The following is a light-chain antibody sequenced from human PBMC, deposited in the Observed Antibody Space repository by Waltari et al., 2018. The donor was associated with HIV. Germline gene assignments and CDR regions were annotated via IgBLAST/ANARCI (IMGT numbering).Light chain of an antibody. Sequence: EIVLTQSPATLSLSPGERATLSCRASQSVNTYLAWYQQKPGQAPRLLIYDASCRATGIPARFSGSGSGTDFTLTISSLEPEDFAVYYCQQRSNWPPEITFGQGTRLEIK. V-gene: IGKV3-11*01. CDR1: QSVNTY. CDR3: QQRSNWPPEIT. CDR2: DAS. J-gene: IGKJ5*01.